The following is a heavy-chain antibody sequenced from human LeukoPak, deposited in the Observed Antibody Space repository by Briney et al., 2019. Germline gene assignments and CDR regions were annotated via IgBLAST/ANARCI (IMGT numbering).Heavy chain of an antibody. Sequence: ASVKVSCKASGYTFTGYYMHWVRQAPGQGLEWMGWINPNSGGTNYAQKLQGRVTMTTDTSTSTAYMELRSLRSDDTAVYYCAREGGYSYGGHYYYYGMDVWGQGTTVTVSS. V-gene: IGHV1-2*02. D-gene: IGHD5-18*01. J-gene: IGHJ6*02. CDR1: GYTFTGYY. CDR3: AREGGYSYGGHYYYYGMDV. CDR2: INPNSGGT.